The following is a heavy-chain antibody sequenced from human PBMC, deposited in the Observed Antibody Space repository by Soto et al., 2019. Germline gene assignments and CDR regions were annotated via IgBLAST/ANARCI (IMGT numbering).Heavy chain of an antibody. D-gene: IGHD6-13*01. CDR2: IYPGDSET. Sequence: PGESLKISCKGSGYSFHSDWIGWVRQMPGKGLEWMVSIYPGDSETRYSPSFHGKVTISADRSIGTAYLQWSSLEASDSAFYFCSRSPRSSPYFDYWGQGALVTVSS. CDR1: GYSFHSDW. CDR3: SRSPRSSPYFDY. J-gene: IGHJ4*02. V-gene: IGHV5-51*01.